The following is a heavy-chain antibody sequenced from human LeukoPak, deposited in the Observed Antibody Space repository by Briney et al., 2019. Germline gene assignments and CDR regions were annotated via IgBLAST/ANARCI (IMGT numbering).Heavy chain of an antibody. CDR2: ISSSSSYV. Sequence: GGSLRLSCAASGFTFSSYSMNWVRRAPGKGLEWVSSISSSSSYVYYADSVKGRFTISRDNAKNSPYLQMNSLRAEDTAVYYCARDSSLDCYPLPRPLDYWGQGTLVTVSS. V-gene: IGHV3-21*01. CDR3: ARDSSLDCYPLPRPLDY. D-gene: IGHD2-21*01. J-gene: IGHJ4*02. CDR1: GFTFSSYS.